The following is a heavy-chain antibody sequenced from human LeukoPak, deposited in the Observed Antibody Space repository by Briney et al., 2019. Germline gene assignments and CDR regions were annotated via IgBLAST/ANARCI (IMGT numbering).Heavy chain of an antibody. J-gene: IGHJ4*02. V-gene: IGHV4-34*01. CDR1: GGSFSGYY. CDR3: AKDRTYYYDSSGYGPFDY. Sequence: SETLSLTCAVYGGSFSGYYWSWSRQPPGKGLKWIGEINPSGSTTYNPSLKSRVTISVDTSKNQFSLKLSSVTAADTAVYYCAKDRTYYYDSSGYGPFDYWGQGTLVTVSS. CDR2: INPSGST. D-gene: IGHD3-22*01.